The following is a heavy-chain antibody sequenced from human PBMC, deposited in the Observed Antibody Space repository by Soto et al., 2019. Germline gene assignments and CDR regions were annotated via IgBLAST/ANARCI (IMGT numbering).Heavy chain of an antibody. D-gene: IGHD3-10*01. J-gene: IGHJ6*02. Sequence: SETLSLTCAVYGGSFSGYYWSWIRQPPGKGLEWIGEINHSGSTNYNPSLKSRVTISVDTSKNQFSLKLSSVTAADTAVYYCARGPWGNYGSGSYYNYYYYGMDVWGQGTTVTVSS. CDR2: INHSGST. CDR1: GGSFSGYY. V-gene: IGHV4-34*01. CDR3: ARGPWGNYGSGSYYNYYYYGMDV.